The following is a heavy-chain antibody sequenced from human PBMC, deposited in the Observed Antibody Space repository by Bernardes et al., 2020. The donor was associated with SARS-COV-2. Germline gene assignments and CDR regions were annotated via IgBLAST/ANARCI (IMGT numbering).Heavy chain of an antibody. Sequence: GGSLRLSCAASGFTFSSYAMSWVRQAPGKGLEWVSAISDFGGKTYYADSVKGRFTISRDNSKNTLYLQMNSLRAEDTAVYYCAKDDGGGFFDYFDYWGQGTLVTVSS. J-gene: IGHJ4*02. CDR2: ISDFGGKT. V-gene: IGHV3-23*01. D-gene: IGHD3-10*01. CDR1: GFTFSSYA. CDR3: AKDDGGGFFDYFDY.